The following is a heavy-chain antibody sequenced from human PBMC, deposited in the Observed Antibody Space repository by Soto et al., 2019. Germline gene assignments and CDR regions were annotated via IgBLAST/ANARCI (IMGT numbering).Heavy chain of an antibody. CDR2: VSTNGAT. Sequence: SETLSLTCTVSDDFISSYYWNWIRQPAGKGLEWIGRVSTNGATNYNPSLESRVTMSVDTSKNQFSLKLTSVTAADTAVYFCARADYEILTGSYAMDVWGQGTTVTVS. J-gene: IGHJ6*02. D-gene: IGHD3-9*01. CDR1: DDFISSYY. V-gene: IGHV4-4*07. CDR3: ARADYEILTGSYAMDV.